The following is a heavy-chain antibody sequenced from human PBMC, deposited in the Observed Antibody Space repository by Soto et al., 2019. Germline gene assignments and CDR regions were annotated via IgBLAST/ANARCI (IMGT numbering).Heavy chain of an antibody. Sequence: PXVSLRLSCTASGFAFSSYAMSWVRQRPGQGPEWVANIRQDGSEKSYVDSVKGRFTVSRDNVKNLLSLQMNSLRVEDTAVYFCAREVSPGWSIQHYYGMDVCGPRTPVTVS. CDR3: AREVSPGWSIQHYYGMDV. J-gene: IGHJ6*02. V-gene: IGHV3-7*01. CDR2: IRQDGSEK. D-gene: IGHD6-19*01. CDR1: GFAFSSYA.